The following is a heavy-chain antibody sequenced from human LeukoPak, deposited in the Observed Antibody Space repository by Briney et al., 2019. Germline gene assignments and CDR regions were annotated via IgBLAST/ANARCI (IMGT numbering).Heavy chain of an antibody. CDR1: GFTFSSYS. J-gene: IGHJ5*02. Sequence: GGSLRLSCAASGFTFSSYSMNWVRQAPGKGLEWVSYITSSSDTTHYADSVKGRFTISRDNAKTSLYLQMSSLRAEDMAVYYRVRDPPRNYDLWGQGTLVTVSS. D-gene: IGHD1-1*01. CDR2: ITSSSDTT. CDR3: VRDPPRNYDL. V-gene: IGHV3-48*01.